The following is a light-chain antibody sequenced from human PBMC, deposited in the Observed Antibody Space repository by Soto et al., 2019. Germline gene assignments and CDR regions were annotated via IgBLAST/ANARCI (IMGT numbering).Light chain of an antibody. Sequence: DIQMTQSPSSLSASVRDRVTITCLASQTISTYLNWYQQKPGKAPKLLISAASSLQSGVPSRFSGSGSGTDFTLTISSLQPEDFATYYCQQSFGTPRTFGQGTKVEIK. CDR3: QQSFGTPRT. CDR1: QTISTY. V-gene: IGKV1-39*01. CDR2: AAS. J-gene: IGKJ1*01.